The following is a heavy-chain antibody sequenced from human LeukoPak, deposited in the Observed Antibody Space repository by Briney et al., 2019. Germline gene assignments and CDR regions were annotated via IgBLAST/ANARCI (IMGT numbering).Heavy chain of an antibody. D-gene: IGHD3-10*01. Sequence: GGSLRLSCVACGLSFSDYYMSWIRQAPGRGLEWISYISGSGSDLYYADSVKGRFTISRDNAKNSLYLQMDSLRAEDTAVYYCTREGYYGSDANWFDPWGQGTLVTVSS. V-gene: IGHV3-11*01. CDR2: ISGSGSDL. CDR3: TREGYYGSDANWFDP. CDR1: GLSFSDYY. J-gene: IGHJ5*02.